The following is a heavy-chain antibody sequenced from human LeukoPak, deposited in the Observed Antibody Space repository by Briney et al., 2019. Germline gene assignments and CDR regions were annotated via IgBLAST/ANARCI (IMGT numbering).Heavy chain of an antibody. D-gene: IGHD2-2*01. Sequence: SETLSLTCAVYGGSFRGYYWSWIRQPPGKGLEWIGEINHSGSTNYNPSLKSRVTISVDTSKNQFSLKLSSVTAADTAVYYCARSVVVPAAMRPRGLVDYWGQGTLVTVSS. J-gene: IGHJ4*02. CDR2: INHSGST. CDR1: GGSFRGYY. CDR3: ARSVVVPAAMRPRGLVDY. V-gene: IGHV4-34*01.